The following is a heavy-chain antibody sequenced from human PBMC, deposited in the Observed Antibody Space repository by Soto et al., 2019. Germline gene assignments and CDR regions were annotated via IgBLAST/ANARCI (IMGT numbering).Heavy chain of an antibody. Sequence: ASVKVSCQASGYTFPGYYMHWVRQAPGQGLEWMGWINPKSGGTNYAQKFQGRVTMTRDPSTSTAYMELSRLRSDDTAVYYCARDRQVLLFLEWSPPGGMDVWGQGTTVTVSS. D-gene: IGHD3-3*01. CDR3: ARDRQVLLFLEWSPPGGMDV. CDR2: INPKSGGT. V-gene: IGHV1-2*02. CDR1: GYTFPGYY. J-gene: IGHJ6*02.